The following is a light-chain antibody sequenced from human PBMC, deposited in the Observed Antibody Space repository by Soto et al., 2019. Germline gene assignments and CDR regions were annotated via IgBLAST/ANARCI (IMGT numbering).Light chain of an antibody. J-gene: IGLJ2*01. CDR2: DVS. V-gene: IGLV2-14*03. Sequence: QSALTQPASVSGSPGQSITISCTGTSSDVGASNYVSWYQQHPGKAPKLMIYDVSNRPSGVSYRFSGSKSGTTASLTISGLQAEDEADYYCSSYSTTTTPVVFGGGTKLTVL. CDR1: SSDVGASNY. CDR3: SSYSTTTTPVV.